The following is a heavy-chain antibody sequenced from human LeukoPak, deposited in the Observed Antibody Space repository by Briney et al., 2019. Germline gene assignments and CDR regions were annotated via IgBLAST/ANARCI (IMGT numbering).Heavy chain of an antibody. V-gene: IGHV3-23*01. D-gene: IGHD6-6*01. CDR3: ETPIAARPWVKYYFDY. Sequence: PGGSLRLSCAASGFTFSSYAMSWVRQAPGKGLEWVSAISGSGGSTYYADSVKGRFTISRDNSKNTLYLQMNSLRAEDTAVYYCETPIAARPWVKYYFDYWGQGTLVTVSS. J-gene: IGHJ4*02. CDR2: ISGSGGST. CDR1: GFTFSSYA.